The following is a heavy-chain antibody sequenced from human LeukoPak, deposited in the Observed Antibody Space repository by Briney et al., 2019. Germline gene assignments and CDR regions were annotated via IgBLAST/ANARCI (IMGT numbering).Heavy chain of an antibody. CDR2: ISGSGGST. Sequence: PGGSLRLSCAASGFTFSSYAMSWVRQAPGKELEWVSAISGSGGSTYYADSVKGRFTISRDNSKNTLYLQMNSLRAEDTAVYYCAKELGGRFGFPLREEFDYWGQGTLVTVSS. J-gene: IGHJ4*02. D-gene: IGHD3-10*01. CDR1: GFTFSSYA. CDR3: AKELGGRFGFPLREEFDY. V-gene: IGHV3-23*01.